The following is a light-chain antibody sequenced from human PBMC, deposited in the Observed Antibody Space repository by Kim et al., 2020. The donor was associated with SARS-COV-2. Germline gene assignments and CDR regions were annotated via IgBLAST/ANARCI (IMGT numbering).Light chain of an antibody. CDR1: QNVSHH. V-gene: IGKV3-15*01. Sequence: SLSPGESATLSCRASQNVSHHLAWYQHKPGQAPRLLIYDITIRAAGVPARFSGSGSETEFTLTISSLQSEDFAIYYCEQYNYWYTFGQGTKLEI. CDR3: EQYNYWYT. CDR2: DIT. J-gene: IGKJ2*01.